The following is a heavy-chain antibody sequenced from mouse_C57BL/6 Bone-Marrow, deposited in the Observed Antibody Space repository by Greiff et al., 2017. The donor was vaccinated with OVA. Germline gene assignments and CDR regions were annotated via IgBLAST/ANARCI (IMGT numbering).Heavy chain of an antibody. CDR2: INPSSGYT. CDR1: GYTFTRYT. Sequence: VKLVESGAELARPGASVKMSCKASGYTFTRYTMHWVKQRPGQGLEWIGYINPSSGYTKYNQKFKDKATLTADKSSSTAYMQLSSLTSEDSSVYYCARYYGYDDVHYFDHWGQGTTLTVSS. V-gene: IGHV1-4*01. D-gene: IGHD2-2*01. J-gene: IGHJ2*01. CDR3: ARYYGYDDVHYFDH.